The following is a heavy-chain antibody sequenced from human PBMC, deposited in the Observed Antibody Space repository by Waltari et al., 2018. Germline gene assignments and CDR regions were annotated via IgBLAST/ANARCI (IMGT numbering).Heavy chain of an antibody. CDR3: VRERRGMSFGMDV. Sequence: QVQLVQSGAEVRKPGASVTVSYEAAAFIFTRHYLHWVRQAPGQGLEWMGRIISSSGLTNYAQKFQGRVTMTMDRSTNTVNMELRSLKSDDTALYYCVRERRGMSFGMDVWGQGTTVTVSS. D-gene: IGHD3-16*01. V-gene: IGHV1-2*06. CDR1: AFIFTRHY. CDR2: IISSSGLT. J-gene: IGHJ6*02.